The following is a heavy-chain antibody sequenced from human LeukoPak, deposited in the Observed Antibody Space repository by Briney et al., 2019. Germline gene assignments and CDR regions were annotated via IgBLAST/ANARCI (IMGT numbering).Heavy chain of an antibody. D-gene: IGHD5-18*01. Sequence: SETLSLTCAVYGGSFSGYYWSWIRQPPGKGLEWIGEINHSGSTNYNPSLKSRVTISVDTSKNQFSLKLSSVTAADTAVYYCARGRGYSYGHFDYWGQGTLVTVSP. V-gene: IGHV4-34*01. CDR3: ARGRGYSYGHFDY. J-gene: IGHJ4*02. CDR2: INHSGST. CDR1: GGSFSGYY.